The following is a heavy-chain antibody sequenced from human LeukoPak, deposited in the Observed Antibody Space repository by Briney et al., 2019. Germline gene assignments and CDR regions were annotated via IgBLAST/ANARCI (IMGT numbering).Heavy chain of an antibody. CDR2: IRHDGSIK. V-gene: IGHV3-30*02. Sequence: PGGSLRLSCEASGFTFSNFAMNWVRQAPGKGLEWVAFIRHDGSIKNYADSVKGRSTISRDNSKNTLYLQMNSLRAEDTAVYYCAKDSLADIDYWGQGTLVTVSS. CDR1: GFTFSNFA. J-gene: IGHJ4*02. CDR3: AKDSLADIDY. D-gene: IGHD3-16*01.